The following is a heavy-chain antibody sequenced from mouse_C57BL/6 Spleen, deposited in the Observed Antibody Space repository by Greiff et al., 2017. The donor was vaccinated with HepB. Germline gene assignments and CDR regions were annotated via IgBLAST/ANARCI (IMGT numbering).Heavy chain of an antibody. V-gene: IGHV3-6*01. CDR2: ISYDGSN. CDR1: GYSITSGYY. CDR3: ARVSKKGFGYFDY. Sequence: DVKLQESGPGLVKPSQSLSLTCSVTGYSITSGYYWNWIRQFPGNKLEWMGYISYDGSNNYNPSLKNRISITRDTSKNQFFLKLNSVTTEDTATYYFARVSKKGFGYFDYWGQGTTLTVSS. J-gene: IGHJ2*01.